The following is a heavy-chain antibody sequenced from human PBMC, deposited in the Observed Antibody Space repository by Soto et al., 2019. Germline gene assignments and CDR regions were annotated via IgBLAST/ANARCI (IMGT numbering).Heavy chain of an antibody. V-gene: IGHV3-74*01. CDR3: ARGLFLDY. J-gene: IGHJ4*02. D-gene: IGHD3-3*01. CDR1: GFTFSNYW. Sequence: EVQLVESGGGLVQPGGSLRLSCATSGFTFSNYWMHWVRQAPGKGPVWVSRINEDESNTNYADSVKGRFTISRDNAKNPLSLQMNSLRAADTAVYYCARGLFLDYWGQGTRVTVSS. CDR2: INEDESNT.